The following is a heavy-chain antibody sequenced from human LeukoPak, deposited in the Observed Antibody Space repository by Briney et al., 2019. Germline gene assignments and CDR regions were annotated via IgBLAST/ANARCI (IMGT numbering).Heavy chain of an antibody. CDR1: GFNFSAAG. V-gene: IGHV3-73*01. D-gene: IGHD6-19*01. Sequence: GGSLRLSCVTSGFNFSAAGMHWVRQASGSGLEWVGRIRTQKNNYATAYTASVKGRFTLFRDDSKKTAYLQMNSLKTEDTAVYYCISGSSLDFRGQGALVTVSS. CDR3: ISGSSLDF. J-gene: IGHJ4*02. CDR2: IRTQKNNYAT.